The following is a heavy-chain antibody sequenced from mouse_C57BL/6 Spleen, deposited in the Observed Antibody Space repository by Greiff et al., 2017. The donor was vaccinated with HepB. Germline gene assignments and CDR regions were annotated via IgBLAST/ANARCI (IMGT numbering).Heavy chain of an antibody. V-gene: IGHV1-61*01. CDR3: ARLDDSYAMDY. CDR2: IYPSDSET. CDR1: GYTFTSYW. J-gene: IGHJ4*01. Sequence: QQSCKASGYTFTSYWMDWVKQRPGQGLEWIGNIYPSDSETHYNQKFKDKATLTVDKSSSTAYMQLSSLTSEDSAVYYCARLDDSYAMDYWGQGTSVTVSS. D-gene: IGHD2-3*01.